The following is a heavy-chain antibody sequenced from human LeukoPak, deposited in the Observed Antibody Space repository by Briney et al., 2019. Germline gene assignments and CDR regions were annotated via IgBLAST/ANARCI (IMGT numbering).Heavy chain of an antibody. CDR1: GYTFTSTA. V-gene: IGHV1-3*03. Sequence: ASVEVSCKASGYTFTSTAMSWVRQAPGQRLEWMGWINAGNGNTKYSQEFQGRVTITRDTSASTVYMELSSLRSEDMAVYYCARSLSDFYPNWFDPWGQGTLVTVSS. D-gene: IGHD2-21*01. J-gene: IGHJ5*02. CDR2: INAGNGNT. CDR3: ARSLSDFYPNWFDP.